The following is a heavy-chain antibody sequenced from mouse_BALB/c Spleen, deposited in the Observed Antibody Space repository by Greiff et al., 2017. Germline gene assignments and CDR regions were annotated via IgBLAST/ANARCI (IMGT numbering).Heavy chain of an antibody. V-gene: IGHV5-4*02. CDR2: ISDGGSYT. CDR1: GFTFSDYY. D-gene: IGHD2-4*01. Sequence: EVNVVESGGGLVKPGGSLKLSCAASGFTFSDYYMYWVRQTPEKRLEWVATISDGGSYTYYPDSVKGRFTISRDNAKNNLYLQMSSLKSEDTAMYYCARGSYDYDGFAYWGQGTLVTVSA. J-gene: IGHJ3*01. CDR3: ARGSYDYDGFAY.